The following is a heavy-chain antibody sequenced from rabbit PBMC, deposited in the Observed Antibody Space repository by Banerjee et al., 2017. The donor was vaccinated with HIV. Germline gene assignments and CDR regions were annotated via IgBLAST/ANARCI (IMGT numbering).Heavy chain of an antibody. D-gene: IGHD4-2*01. CDR1: GLDFSSNYW. V-gene: IGHV1S40*01. CDR3: ASHPDSSWGL. Sequence: QSLEESGGDLVKPGASLTLTCKASGLDFSSNYWIYWVRQAPGKGLEWIGCIYTSSGNTWYASWAKGRFTISKTSSTTVTLQMTSLTAADTATYFCASHPDSSWGLWGPGTLVTVS. J-gene: IGHJ4*01. CDR2: IYTSSGNT.